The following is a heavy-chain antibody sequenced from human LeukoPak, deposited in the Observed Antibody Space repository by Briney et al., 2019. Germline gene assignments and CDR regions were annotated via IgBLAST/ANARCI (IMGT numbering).Heavy chain of an antibody. Sequence: NTSQTLSLTCAVSGGSISSGGYSWSWIRQPPGKGLEWIGYIYHSGSTYYIPSLKSRVTISVDRSKNQFSLKLSSVTAADTAVYYCARGYRGNGYYGMDVWGQGTTVTVSS. V-gene: IGHV4-30-2*01. D-gene: IGHD5-18*01. CDR3: ARGYRGNGYYGMDV. CDR2: IYHSGST. J-gene: IGHJ6*02. CDR1: GGSISSGGYS.